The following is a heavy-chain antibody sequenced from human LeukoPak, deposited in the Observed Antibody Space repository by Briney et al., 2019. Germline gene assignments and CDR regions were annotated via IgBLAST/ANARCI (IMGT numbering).Heavy chain of an antibody. CDR1: GYTFTGYY. CDR2: INPNSGGT. CDR3: ARRATGIAAAGTGFDY. J-gene: IGHJ4*02. D-gene: IGHD6-13*01. Sequence: ASVKVSCKASGYTFTGYYMHWVRQAPGQGLGWMGWINPNSGGTNYAQKFQGRVTMTRDTSISTAYMELSRLRSDDTAVYYCARRATGIAAAGTGFDYWGQGTLVTVSS. V-gene: IGHV1-2*02.